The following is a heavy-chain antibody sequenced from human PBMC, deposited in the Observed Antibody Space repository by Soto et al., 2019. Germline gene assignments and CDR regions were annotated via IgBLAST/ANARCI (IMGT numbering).Heavy chain of an antibody. D-gene: IGHD3-3*01. CDR3: ARGRGRRITIFGVVIKNDRLTPYV. CDR1: GGSFSGYY. J-gene: IGHJ4*02. Sequence: NPSETLSLTCAVYGGSFSGYYWSWIRQPPGKGLEWIGEINHSGSTNYNPSLKSRVTISVDTSKNQFSLKLSSVTAADTAVYYCARGRGRRITIFGVVIKNDRLTPYVWGQGTLVTVSS. CDR2: INHSGST. V-gene: IGHV4-34*01.